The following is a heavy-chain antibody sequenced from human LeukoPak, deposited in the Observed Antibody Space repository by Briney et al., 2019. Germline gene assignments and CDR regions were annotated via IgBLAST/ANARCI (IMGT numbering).Heavy chain of an antibody. J-gene: IGHJ6*02. CDR1: GFTFSSYA. V-gene: IGHV3-30-3*01. CDR3: AREQWLPVGYYGMDV. CDR2: ISYDGSNK. D-gene: IGHD6-19*01. Sequence: GGSLRLSCAAPGFTFSSYAMHWVRQAPGKGLEWVAVISYDGSNKYYADSVKGRFTISRDNSKNTLYLQMNSLRAEDTAVYYCAREQWLPVGYYGMDVWGQGTTVTVSS.